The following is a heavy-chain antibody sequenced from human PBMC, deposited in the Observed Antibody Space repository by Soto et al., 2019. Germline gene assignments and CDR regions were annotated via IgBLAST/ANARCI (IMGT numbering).Heavy chain of an antibody. J-gene: IGHJ5*02. V-gene: IGHV4-4*02. D-gene: IGHD2-15*01. Sequence: QVQLQESGPGLVKPSGTLSLTCAVSSGPINSSNWWTWVRQTPGTGLEWLGEIFHSGSTNYNPSLMSRVTMSVDKSKNQFPLIMRSVTAADTAVYYCAREDIRGWSAWCQGTLVTVSS. CDR3: AREDIRGWSA. CDR1: SGPINSSNW. CDR2: IFHSGST.